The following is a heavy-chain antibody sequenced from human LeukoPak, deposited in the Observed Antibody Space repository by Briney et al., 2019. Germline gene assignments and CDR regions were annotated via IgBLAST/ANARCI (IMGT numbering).Heavy chain of an antibody. CDR1: GDSVSYYY. CDR3: ARVRGYSYDSSDFDY. CDR2: IYYSGNT. J-gene: IGHJ4*02. V-gene: IGHV4-59*02. Sequence: SETLSLTCTVSGDSVSYYYWSWIRQPPGKGLEWIGKIYYSGNTNYNPSLKSRVTISVDTSKNQFSLKLSSVTAADTAVYYCARVRGYSYDSSDFDYWGQGTLVIVSS. D-gene: IGHD5-18*01.